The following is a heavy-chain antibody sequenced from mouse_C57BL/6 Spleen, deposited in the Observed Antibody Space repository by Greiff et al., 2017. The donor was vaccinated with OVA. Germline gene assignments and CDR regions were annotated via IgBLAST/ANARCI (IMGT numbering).Heavy chain of an antibody. CDR1: GYTFTDYY. J-gene: IGHJ2*01. V-gene: IGHV1-76*01. CDR2: IYPGSGNT. D-gene: IGHD4-1*01. CDR3: AGTGVYLDY. Sequence: VQLQQSGAELVRPGASVKLSCKASGYTFTDYYINWVKQRPGQGLEWIARIYPGSGNTYYNEKFKGKATLTAEKSSSTAYMQLSSLTSEDSAVYFCAGTGVYLDYWGQGTTLTVSS.